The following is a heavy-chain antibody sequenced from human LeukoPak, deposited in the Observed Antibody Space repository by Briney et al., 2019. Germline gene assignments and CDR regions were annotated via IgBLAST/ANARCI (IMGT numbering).Heavy chain of an antibody. V-gene: IGHV3-21*04. CDR2: ISSSSSYI. J-gene: IGHJ3*02. CDR1: GFTFGSYS. CDR3: ARDTAGVDNAFDI. D-gene: IGHD3-10*01. Sequence: GGSLRLSCAASGFTFGSYSMNWVRQVPGKGLEWVSSISSSSSYIYYADSVKGRFTISRDNAKKSLYLQTNSLRAEDTAVYYCARDTAGVDNAFDIWGQGTMVTVSS.